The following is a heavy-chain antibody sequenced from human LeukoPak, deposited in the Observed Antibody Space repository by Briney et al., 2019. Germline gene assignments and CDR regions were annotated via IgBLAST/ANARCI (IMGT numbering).Heavy chain of an antibody. D-gene: IGHD6-13*01. CDR3: ARYRAAADGWFDP. CDR2: IIPIFGTA. V-gene: IGHV1-69*13. Sequence: GASVNVSCKASGGTFSSYAISWVRQAPGQGLEWMGGIIPIFGTANYAQKFQGRVTITADESTSTAYMELSSLRSEDTAVYYCARYRAAADGWFDPWGQGTLVTVSS. CDR1: GGTFSSYA. J-gene: IGHJ5*02.